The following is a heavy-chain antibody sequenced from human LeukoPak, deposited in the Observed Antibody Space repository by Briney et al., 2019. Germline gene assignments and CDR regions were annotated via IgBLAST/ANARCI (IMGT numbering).Heavy chain of an antibody. CDR3: AKQLGYCSDGSCYFPY. CDR2: ISNNGGYT. J-gene: IGHJ4*02. D-gene: IGHD2-15*01. Sequence: GGSLRLSCAASGFTFSSPAMSWVRQAPGKGLEWVSDISNNGGYTYYADSVQGRFTISRGNSKSTLCLQMNSLRAEDTAVYYCAKQLGYCSDGSCYFPYWGQGTLVTVSS. V-gene: IGHV3-23*01. CDR1: GFTFSSPA.